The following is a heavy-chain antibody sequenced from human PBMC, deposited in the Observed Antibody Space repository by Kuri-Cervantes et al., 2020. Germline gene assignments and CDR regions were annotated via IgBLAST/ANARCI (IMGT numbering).Heavy chain of an antibody. V-gene: IGHV3-72*01. J-gene: IGHJ4*02. CDR3: ARGYPGALTFGY. CDR2: ARNKANSYTT. CDR1: GFTFSDHY. Sequence: GGSLRLSCVASGFTFSDHYMDWVRQAPGKGLEWVGRARNKANSYTTEYAAAVKGRFSVSRDDSKNSLYLQMNSLKFEDTAVYFYARGYPGALTFGYWGLGTLVTVSS. D-gene: IGHD4/OR15-4a*01.